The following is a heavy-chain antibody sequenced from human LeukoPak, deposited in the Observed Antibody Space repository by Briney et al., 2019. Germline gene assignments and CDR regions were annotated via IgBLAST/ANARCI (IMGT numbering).Heavy chain of an antibody. CDR2: ISSSSSYI. V-gene: IGHV3-21*01. J-gene: IGHJ4*02. D-gene: IGHD5-24*01. Sequence: GGSLRLSCAASEFTFSSYWMHWVRQAPGKGLEWVSSISSSSSYIYYADSVKGRFTISRDNAKNSLYLQMNSLRAEDTAVYYCARGGSRDGYNPFDYWGQGTLVTVSS. CDR3: ARGGSRDGYNPFDY. CDR1: EFTFSSYW.